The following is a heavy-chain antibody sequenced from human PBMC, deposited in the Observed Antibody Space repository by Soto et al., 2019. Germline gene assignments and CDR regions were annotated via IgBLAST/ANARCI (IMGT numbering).Heavy chain of an antibody. CDR2: ISVPGGNN. J-gene: IGHJ6*02. D-gene: IGHD3-22*01. Sequence: DVQSLESGGGLAQPGGSLRLSCEASGFTFSDYAISWVRQAPGKGLEWVSVISVPGGNNYYADSVKGRFTISGDKSTNTVYLQMDGLRAEDAAVYYCAKDRSYDPRGYFPHFHYGMDLWGQGTTVTVS. V-gene: IGHV3-23*01. CDR3: AKDRSYDPRGYFPHFHYGMDL. CDR1: GFTFSDYA.